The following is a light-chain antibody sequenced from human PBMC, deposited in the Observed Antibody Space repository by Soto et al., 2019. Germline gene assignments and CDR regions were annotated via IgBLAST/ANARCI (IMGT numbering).Light chain of an antibody. CDR3: QQYKVYPYT. Sequence: DIQMTQSPSTLSASIGDRVTLTCRASQSLTGRLAWYQQKPGRPPKLLIYDVSNLESGVPSRFSGSESGTNFTLTISGLRPDDFATFYCQQYKVYPYTFGQGTRLDI. J-gene: IGKJ2*01. V-gene: IGKV1-5*01. CDR2: DVS. CDR1: QSLTGR.